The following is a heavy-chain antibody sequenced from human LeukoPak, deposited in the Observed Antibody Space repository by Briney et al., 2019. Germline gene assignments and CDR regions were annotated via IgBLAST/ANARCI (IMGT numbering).Heavy chain of an antibody. CDR2: IYSTGST. Sequence: PSETLSLTCTVSGDGIHNFYCNWSRQPAGKGLEWIGRIYSTGSTNYNPSLRSRVTMSVDTSKNQFSLKLSSVAAADTAIYYCARGVGLKYYFDSWGQGTLVTVSS. D-gene: IGHD3-16*01. CDR3: ARGVGLKYYFDS. V-gene: IGHV4-4*07. J-gene: IGHJ4*02. CDR1: GDGIHNFY.